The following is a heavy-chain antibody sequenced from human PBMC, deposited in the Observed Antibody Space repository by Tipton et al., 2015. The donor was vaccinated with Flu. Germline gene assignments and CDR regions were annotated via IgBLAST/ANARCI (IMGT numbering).Heavy chain of an antibody. CDR1: GDSISSYY. D-gene: IGHD3-10*01. Sequence: TLSLTCTVSGDSISSYYWSWIRQPAGKGLEWIGRIYSSGSTNYNPSLKSRVTMSVDTSKSQFSLRLTSVTAADTAIFYCARTRGGERYYYGMDVWGQGITVIVSS. CDR3: ARTRGGERYYYGMDV. CDR2: IYSSGST. J-gene: IGHJ6*02. V-gene: IGHV4-4*07.